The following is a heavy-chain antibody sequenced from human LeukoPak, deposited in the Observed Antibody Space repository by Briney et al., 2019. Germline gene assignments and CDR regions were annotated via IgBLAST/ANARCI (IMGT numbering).Heavy chain of an antibody. Sequence: ASVKVSCKASGYTFTSYYMHWVRQAPGQGLEWMGIINPSGGSTSYAQKFQGRVTMTRDASTSTVYMELSSLRSEDTAVYYRARVRRYCSGGSCPNWFDPWGQGTLVTVSS. J-gene: IGHJ5*02. D-gene: IGHD2-15*01. CDR3: ARVRRYCSGGSCPNWFDP. CDR2: INPSGGST. CDR1: GYTFTSYY. V-gene: IGHV1-46*01.